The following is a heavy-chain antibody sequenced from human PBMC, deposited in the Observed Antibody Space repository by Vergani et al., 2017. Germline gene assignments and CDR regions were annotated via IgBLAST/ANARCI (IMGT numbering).Heavy chain of an antibody. CDR2: IKQDGSEK. V-gene: IGHV3-7*03. D-gene: IGHD3-22*01. Sequence: EVQLVESGGGLVQPGGSLRLSCAASGFTFSRYWMSWVRQAPGKGLEWVANIKQDGSEKYYVDSVKGRFTISRDNAKNSLYLQMNSLRAEDTAVYYCAKYYDSSGYYYWGQGTLVTVSS. CDR3: AKYYDSSGYYY. J-gene: IGHJ4*02. CDR1: GFTFSRYW.